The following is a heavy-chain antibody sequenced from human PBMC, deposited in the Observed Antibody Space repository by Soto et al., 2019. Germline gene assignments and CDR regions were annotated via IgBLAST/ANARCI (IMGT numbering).Heavy chain of an antibody. CDR2: LSGSGSST. D-gene: IGHD3-3*01. CDR3: ASVTNHFDY. V-gene: IGHV3-23*01. Sequence: PGGALRLSCAASGLTFSSYAMSWVLQAPGKGLEWVSALSGSGSSTCYADSVKGRFTISRDNSKNTLYLQMHSLRAEDTAVYYCASVTNHFDYWAQGPLVTVSS. J-gene: IGHJ4*02. CDR1: GLTFSSYA.